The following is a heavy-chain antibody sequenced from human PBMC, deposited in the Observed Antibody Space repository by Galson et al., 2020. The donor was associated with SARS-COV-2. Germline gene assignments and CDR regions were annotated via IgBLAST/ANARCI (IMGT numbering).Heavy chain of an antibody. J-gene: IGHJ4*02. CDR2: IYYSGST. Sequence: SETLSLTCTVSGGSISSGDYYWSWIRQPPGKGLEWIGYIYYSGSTYYNPSLKSRVTISVDTSKNQFSLKLSSVTAADTAVYYCARERTDYDSSGTLDYWGQGTLVTVSS. D-gene: IGHD3-22*01. V-gene: IGHV4-30-4*01. CDR3: ARERTDYDSSGTLDY. CDR1: GGSISSGDYY.